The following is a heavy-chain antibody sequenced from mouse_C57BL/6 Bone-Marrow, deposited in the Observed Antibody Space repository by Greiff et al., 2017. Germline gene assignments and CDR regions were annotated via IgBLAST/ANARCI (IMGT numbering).Heavy chain of an antibody. CDR3: ASDSSSYYYAMDY. CDR2: IDPEDGET. J-gene: IGHJ4*01. V-gene: IGHV14-2*01. Sequence: VQLQQPGAELVKPGASVKLSCTASGFNIKDYYMHWVKQRTEQGLEWIGRIDPEDGETKYAPKFQGKATITADTSSNTAYLQLKSLTSEDTAVYYCASDSSSYYYAMDYWGQGTSVTVSS. CDR1: GFNIKDYY. D-gene: IGHD1-1*01.